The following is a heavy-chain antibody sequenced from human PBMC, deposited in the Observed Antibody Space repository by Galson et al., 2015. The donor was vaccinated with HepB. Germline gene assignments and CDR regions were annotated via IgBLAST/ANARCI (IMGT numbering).Heavy chain of an antibody. CDR1: GFTFSSYS. D-gene: IGHD2-2*02. CDR3: AREADTEGGFDY. CDR2: ISSSSSYI. V-gene: IGHV3-21*01. Sequence: SLRLSCAASGFTFSSYSMNWVRQAPGKGLEWVSSISSSSSYIYYADSVKGRFTISRDNAKNSLYLQMNSLRAEDTAVYYCAREADTEGGFDYWGQGTLVTVSS. J-gene: IGHJ4*02.